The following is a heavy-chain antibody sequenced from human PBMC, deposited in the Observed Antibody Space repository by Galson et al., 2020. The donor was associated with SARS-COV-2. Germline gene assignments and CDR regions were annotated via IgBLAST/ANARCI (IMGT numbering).Heavy chain of an antibody. J-gene: IGHJ4*02. CDR3: ARIRGGVTIFGVVIINYFDY. D-gene: IGHD3-3*01. Sequence: SQTLSLTCTVSGGSISSGGYYWSWIRQHPGKGLEWIGYIYYSGSTYYNPSLKSRVPISVDTSKKQFSLKLSSVTAADTAVYYCARIRGGVTIFGVVIINYFDYWCQGTLVTVSS. CDR1: GGSISSGGYY. CDR2: IYYSGST. V-gene: IGHV4-31*03.